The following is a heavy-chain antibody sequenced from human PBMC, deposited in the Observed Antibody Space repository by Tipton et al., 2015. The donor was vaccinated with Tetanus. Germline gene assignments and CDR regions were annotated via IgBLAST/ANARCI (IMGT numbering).Heavy chain of an antibody. CDR2: IYSSGSA. CDR1: DGSSRNYY. D-gene: IGHD3-10*01. CDR3: AGSQSWFAFDI. Sequence: LRLSCSVSDGSSRNYYWSWIRQPPGKGLEWIGNIYSSGSANYNPPRRSRVTISVAASKDRFSLKMISVTPADTAVYYCAGSQSWFAFDIWGQGTIVTVSS. J-gene: IGHJ3*02. V-gene: IGHV4-59*01.